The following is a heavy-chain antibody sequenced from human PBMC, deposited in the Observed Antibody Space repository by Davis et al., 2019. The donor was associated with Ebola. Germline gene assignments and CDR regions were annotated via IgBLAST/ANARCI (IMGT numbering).Heavy chain of an antibody. CDR3: ARGVLMMYDTPGMDV. D-gene: IGHD2-8*01. Sequence: MPSETLSLTCTVSGGSISSSSYYWGWIRQPPRKGLEWIGSIYYSGSTYYNPSLKSRVTISVDTSKNQFSLKLSSVTAADTAVYYCARGVLMMYDTPGMDVWGQGTTVIVSS. V-gene: IGHV4-39*01. CDR2: IYYSGST. J-gene: IGHJ6*02. CDR1: GGSISSSSYY.